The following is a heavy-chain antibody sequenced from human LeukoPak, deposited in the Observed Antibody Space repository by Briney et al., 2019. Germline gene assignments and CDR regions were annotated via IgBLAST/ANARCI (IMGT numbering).Heavy chain of an antibody. V-gene: IGHV3-48*01. CDR3: AREATSVDY. D-gene: IGHD1-26*01. CDR2: ISSSSTI. J-gene: IGHJ4*02. CDR1: GFTFSSYS. Sequence: GSLRLSCAASGFTFSSYSMNWVRQAPGKGLEWVSYISSSSTIYYADSVKGRFTISRDNAKNSLYLQMNSLRAEDTAVYYCAREATSVDYWGQGTLVTVSS.